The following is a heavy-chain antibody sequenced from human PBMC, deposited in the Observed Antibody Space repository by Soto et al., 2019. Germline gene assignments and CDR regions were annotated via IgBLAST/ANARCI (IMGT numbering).Heavy chain of an antibody. V-gene: IGHV2-5*02. J-gene: IGHJ4*02. CDR2: LYWDDDK. CDR3: GRRITIVREVPHSSYFDY. CDR1: GFSLTTTEVA. Sequence: QITLNESGPTLVKPTETVPLTCNFSGFSLTTTEVAMAWIRQPPGKPLEWLALLYWDDDKRYRPALKCRLTITKDTSKNPVVLTRTNTDPVDTRTYYGGRRITIVREVPHSSYFDYWGQGILVTVSS. D-gene: IGHD3-10*01.